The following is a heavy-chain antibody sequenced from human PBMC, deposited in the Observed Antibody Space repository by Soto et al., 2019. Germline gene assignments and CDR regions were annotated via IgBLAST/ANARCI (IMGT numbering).Heavy chain of an antibody. V-gene: IGHV4-34*01. CDR1: GGSFSGYY. CDR2: INHSGST. D-gene: IGHD2-2*02. Sequence: SETLSLTCAVYGGSFSGYYWSWIRQPPGKGLEWIGEINHSGSTNYNPSLKSRVTISVDTSKNLFSLKLSSVTAADTAVYYCARGRVVVVPAAIQGAFDIWGQGTMVTVSS. J-gene: IGHJ3*02. CDR3: ARGRVVVVPAAIQGAFDI.